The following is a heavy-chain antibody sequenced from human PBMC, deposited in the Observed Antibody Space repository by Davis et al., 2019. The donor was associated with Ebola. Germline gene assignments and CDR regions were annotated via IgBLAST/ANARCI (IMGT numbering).Heavy chain of an antibody. CDR1: GGSMINYY. CDR2: IYISGST. CDR3: ARGSFYSHYMDV. V-gene: IGHV4-4*07. J-gene: IGHJ6*03. Sequence: PSETLSLTCTISGGSMINYYWSWIRKPAGKELEWIGRIYISGSTNYNPSLKSRVTMSVDTSKDQFSLKLSSVTATDTAVYYCARGSFYSHYMDVWGQGTTVTVSS.